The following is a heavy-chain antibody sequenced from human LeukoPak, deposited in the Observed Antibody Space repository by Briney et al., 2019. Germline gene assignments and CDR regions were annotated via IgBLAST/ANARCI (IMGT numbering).Heavy chain of an antibody. J-gene: IGHJ4*02. Sequence: ASVKVSCEASGYTFTSYYMHWVRQAPGQGLEWMGIINPSGGSTSYAQKFQGRVTMTRDTSTSTVYMELSSLRSEDTAVYYCARVRGYCSGGSCRGGFDYWGQGTLVTVSS. CDR2: INPSGGST. D-gene: IGHD2-15*01. V-gene: IGHV1-46*01. CDR3: ARVRGYCSGGSCRGGFDY. CDR1: GYTFTSYY.